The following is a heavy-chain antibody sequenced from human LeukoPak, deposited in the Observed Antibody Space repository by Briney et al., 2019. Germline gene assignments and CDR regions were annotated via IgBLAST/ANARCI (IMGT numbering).Heavy chain of an antibody. V-gene: IGHV3-21*01. J-gene: IGHJ4*02. D-gene: IGHD6-19*01. CDR3: ARASAVAGTRHY. CDR1: GFXFSSYS. CDR2: ISSSSSYR. Sequence: PGGSLRLSCAASGFXFSSYSINWVRQAPGKGLKWVSSISSSSSYRYYADSVKGRFTTSRDNATNSLYLQMNSLRAEDTAVYYCARASAVAGTRHYWGQGTLVTVSS.